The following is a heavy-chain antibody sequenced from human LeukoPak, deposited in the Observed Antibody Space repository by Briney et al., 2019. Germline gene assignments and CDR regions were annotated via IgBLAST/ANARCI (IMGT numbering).Heavy chain of an antibody. V-gene: IGHV4-34*01. J-gene: IGHJ4*02. CDR1: GGSFSGYY. D-gene: IGHD6-19*01. CDR3: ARRHYALDQQWLERNFDY. Sequence: SETLSLTCAVYGGSFSGYYWSWIRPPPGKGLEWIGEINHSGSTNYNPSLKSRVTISVDTSKNQFSLKLSSVTAADTAVYYCARRHYALDQQWLERNFDYWGQGTLVTVSS. CDR2: INHSGST.